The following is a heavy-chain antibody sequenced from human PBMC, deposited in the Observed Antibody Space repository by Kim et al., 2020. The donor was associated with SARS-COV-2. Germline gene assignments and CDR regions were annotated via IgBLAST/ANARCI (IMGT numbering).Heavy chain of an antibody. CDR3: ASLRGLDDILTGPDLPFD. CDR1: GGSFSGYY. V-gene: IGHV4-34*01. J-gene: IGHJ4*01. CDR2: INHSGST. Sequence: SETLSLTCAVYGGSFSGYYWSWIRQPPGKGLEWIGEINHSGSTNYNPSLKSRVTISVDTSKNQFSLKLSSVTAADTAVYYCASLRGLDDILTGPDLPFD. D-gene: IGHD3-9*01.